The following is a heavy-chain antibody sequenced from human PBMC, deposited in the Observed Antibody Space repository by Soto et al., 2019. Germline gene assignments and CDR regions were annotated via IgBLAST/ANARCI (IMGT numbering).Heavy chain of an antibody. Sequence: GASVKVSCKASGYTFTGCDINWVRQAAGQGLEWLGWMNPQNGNTGYAQKFQGRVTMTRDSSTNTAYMELSSLRSEDTAIYYCGKIPGRPNNYYPVGVWGQGTTVTVSS. CDR1: GYTFTGCD. CDR3: GKIPGRPNNYYPVGV. V-gene: IGHV1-8*01. CDR2: MNPQNGNT. J-gene: IGHJ6*02. D-gene: IGHD1-26*01.